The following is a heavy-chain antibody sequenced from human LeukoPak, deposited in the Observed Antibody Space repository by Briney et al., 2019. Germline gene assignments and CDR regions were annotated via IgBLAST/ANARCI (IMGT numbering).Heavy chain of an antibody. CDR3: ARDTGYSSSSDY. D-gene: IGHD6-6*01. Sequence: GGSLRLSCAASGFTFSDYGMSWVRQAPGKALEWVSTISGRGGGTYSADSVKGRFTISRDNSKNTVYLQMNSLRAEDTAVYYCARDTGYSSSSDYWGQGTLVTVSS. CDR1: GFTFSDYG. V-gene: IGHV3-23*01. J-gene: IGHJ4*02. CDR2: ISGRGGGT.